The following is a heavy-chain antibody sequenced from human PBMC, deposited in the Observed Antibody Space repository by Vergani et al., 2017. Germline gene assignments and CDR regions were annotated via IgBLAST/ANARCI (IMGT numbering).Heavy chain of an antibody. Sequence: EVQLVESGGGLVKPGGSLRLSCAASGFTFSSYSMNWVRQAPGKGLEWVSSISSSSSYIYYADSVKGRFTISRDNAKNSLYLQMNSLRAEDTAVYYCARSYSSGAVADYWGQGTLVTVSS. V-gene: IGHV3-21*01. CDR1: GFTFSSYS. J-gene: IGHJ4*02. CDR2: ISSSSSYI. D-gene: IGHD6-19*01. CDR3: ARSYSSGAVADY.